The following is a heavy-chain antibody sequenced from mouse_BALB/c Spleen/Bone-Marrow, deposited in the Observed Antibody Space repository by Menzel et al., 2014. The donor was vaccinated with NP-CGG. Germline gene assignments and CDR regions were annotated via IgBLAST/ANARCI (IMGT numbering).Heavy chain of an antibody. CDR1: GDSITSGY. J-gene: IGHJ1*01. CDR3: ARRDYGKHFDV. V-gene: IGHV3-8*02. CDR2: ISYSGST. D-gene: IGHD2-1*01. Sequence: DVHLVESGPRLVKPSQTLSLTCFVTGDSITSGYWNWIRKFPGNKLEYMGHISYSGSTYYNPSLKSRISITRDTSTNQYYLQLNSVTTEDTATYYCARRDYGKHFDVWGAGTTVTVSS.